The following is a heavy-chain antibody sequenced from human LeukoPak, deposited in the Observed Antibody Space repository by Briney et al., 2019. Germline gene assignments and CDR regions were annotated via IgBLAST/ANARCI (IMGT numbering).Heavy chain of an antibody. J-gene: IGHJ2*01. Sequence: GASVKVSCKASGYPFGSYGISWVRQAPGQGLEWMGWNSGYKGNTKYAQKFQGRVTMTTDTSTSTAYMELRSLRSDDTAVYYCAGDHGGKVDRYFDLWGRGTLVTVSS. D-gene: IGHD4-23*01. CDR2: NSGYKGNT. CDR3: AGDHGGKVDRYFDL. V-gene: IGHV1-18*01. CDR1: GYPFGSYG.